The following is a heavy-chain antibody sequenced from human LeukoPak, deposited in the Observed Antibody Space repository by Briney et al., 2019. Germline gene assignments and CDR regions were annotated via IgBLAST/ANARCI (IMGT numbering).Heavy chain of an antibody. CDR1: GGSISSYY. V-gene: IGHV4-59*01. D-gene: IGHD6-13*01. Sequence: SETLSLTCTVSGGSISSYYWSWTRQPPGKGLEWIGYIYYSGSTNYNPSLKSRVTISVDTSKNQFSLKLSSVTAADTAVYCCARDDSSSWYNWFDPWGQGTLVTVSS. CDR2: IYYSGST. CDR3: ARDDSSSWYNWFDP. J-gene: IGHJ5*02.